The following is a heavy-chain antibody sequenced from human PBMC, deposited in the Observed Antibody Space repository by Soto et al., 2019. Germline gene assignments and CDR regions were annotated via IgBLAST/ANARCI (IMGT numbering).Heavy chain of an antibody. V-gene: IGHV3-53*02. Sequence: EVQLVETGGGSIQPGGSLRLSCAASGFTVSSNYMSWVRQAPGKGLEWVSVIYSGGSTYYADSVKGRFTISRDNSKNTLYLQMNSLRAEDTAVYYCARQGAYGSGSYRLYYYYGMDVWGQGTTVTVSS. J-gene: IGHJ6*02. D-gene: IGHD3-10*01. CDR3: ARQGAYGSGSYRLYYYYGMDV. CDR2: IYSGGST. CDR1: GFTVSSNY.